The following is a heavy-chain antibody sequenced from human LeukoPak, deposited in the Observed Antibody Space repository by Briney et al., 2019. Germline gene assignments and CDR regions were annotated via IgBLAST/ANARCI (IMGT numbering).Heavy chain of an antibody. CDR3: ARNLNYYDSSGPLPGYFDY. D-gene: IGHD3-22*01. Sequence: GGSLRLSCAASGFTFSSYGMHWVRQAPGKGLEWVAVISYDGSNKYYADSVKGRFTISRDNAKNSLYLQMNSLRAEDTAVYYCARNLNYYDSSGPLPGYFDYWGQGTLVTVSS. J-gene: IGHJ4*02. V-gene: IGHV3-30*03. CDR2: ISYDGSNK. CDR1: GFTFSSYG.